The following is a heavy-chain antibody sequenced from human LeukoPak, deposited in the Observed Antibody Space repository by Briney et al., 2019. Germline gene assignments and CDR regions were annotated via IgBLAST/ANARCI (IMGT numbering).Heavy chain of an antibody. CDR1: GYTFTCYY. CDR2: INPNSGGT. J-gene: IGHJ4*02. V-gene: IGHV1-2*02. CDR3: ARVPTTVTGPFDY. D-gene: IGHD4-17*01. Sequence: ASVKVSCKASGYTFTCYYIHWVRQAPGQGLEWMGWINPNSGGTNYAQKFQGRVTMTRDTSISTAYMELSRLRSDDTAVYYCARVPTTVTGPFDYWGQGTLVTVSS.